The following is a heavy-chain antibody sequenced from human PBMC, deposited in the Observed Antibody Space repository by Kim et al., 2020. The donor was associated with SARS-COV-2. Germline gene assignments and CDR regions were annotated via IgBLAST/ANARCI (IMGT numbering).Heavy chain of an antibody. CDR1: GFTFDDYT. D-gene: IGHD3-22*01. CDR3: ATGTITMMADDAFDI. J-gene: IGHJ3*02. V-gene: IGHV3-43*01. Sequence: GGSLRLSCAASGFTFDDYTMHWVRQAPGKGLEWVSLISWDGGSTYYADSVKGRFTISRDNSKNSLYLQMNSLRTEDTALYYCATGTITMMADDAFDIWGQGTMVTVSS. CDR2: ISWDGGST.